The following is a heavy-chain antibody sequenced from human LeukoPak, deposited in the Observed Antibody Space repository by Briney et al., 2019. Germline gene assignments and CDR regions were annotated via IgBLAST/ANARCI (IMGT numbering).Heavy chain of an antibody. CDR2: ISSSSGDT. CDR1: GFTFTNYA. V-gene: IGHV3-23*01. CDR3: ARDRKDFWSGYPPWYFDL. D-gene: IGHD3-3*01. Sequence: GGSLRLSCAASGFTFTNYAMGWVRQAPGKGLEWVSTISSSSGDTYYADSVKGRLTVSRDNSKNTLYLQMNGLRAEDTAVYYCARDRKDFWSGYPPWYFDLWGRGTLVTVSS. J-gene: IGHJ2*01.